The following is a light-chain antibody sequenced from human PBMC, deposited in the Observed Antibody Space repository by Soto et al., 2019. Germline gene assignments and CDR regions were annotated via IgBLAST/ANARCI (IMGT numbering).Light chain of an antibody. Sequence: QLVLTQSPSASASLGASVKLTCTLSSGHSSYAIAWHQQQPEKGPRYLMKLNSDGSHSKGDGIPDRFSGSSSGAERYLTISSLQSEDEADYYCQTWGTGIHVFGTATNFTVL. CDR1: SGHSSYA. J-gene: IGLJ1*01. V-gene: IGLV4-69*01. CDR2: LNSDGSH. CDR3: QTWGTGIHV.